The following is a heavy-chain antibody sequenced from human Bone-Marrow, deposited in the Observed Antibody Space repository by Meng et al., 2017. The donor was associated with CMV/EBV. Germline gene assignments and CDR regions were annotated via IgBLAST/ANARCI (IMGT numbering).Heavy chain of an antibody. V-gene: IGHV3-21*01. J-gene: IGHJ6*02. CDR1: GFTFSSYS. D-gene: IGHD1-26*01. CDR2: ISSSSSYI. Sequence: GESLKISCAASGFTFSSYSMNWVRQAPGKGLEWVSSISSSSSYIYYADSVKGRFTISRDNAKNSLYLQMNSLRAEDTAVYYCASDLLGAGATLYYYYYGMDVWGQGTTVTVSS. CDR3: ASDLLGAGATLYYYYYGMDV.